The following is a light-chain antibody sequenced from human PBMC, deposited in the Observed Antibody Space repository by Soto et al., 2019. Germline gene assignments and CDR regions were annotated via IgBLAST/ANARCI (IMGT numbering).Light chain of an antibody. CDR1: SSYVGGYNY. J-gene: IGLJ1*01. CDR3: SSYTSSSTYV. CDR2: DVS. V-gene: IGLV2-14*01. Sequence: QSVLTQPASVSGFPGQSIAISCTGTSSYVGGYNYVSWYQQHPGKAPKLMVYDVSNRPSGVSNRFSGSKSGNTASLTISGLQAEDEADYYCSSYTSSSTYVFGTGTKVTVL.